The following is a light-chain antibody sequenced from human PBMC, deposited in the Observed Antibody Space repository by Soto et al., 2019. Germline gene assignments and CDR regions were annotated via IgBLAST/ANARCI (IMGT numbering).Light chain of an antibody. Sequence: DIQMTQSPSSLSASVGDRVTITCRASQSIYSSLNWYHQKPGKAPKLLIYAASNLQSGVPSRFRGSGSGTDFTPSNKRPEPEEFANYYFQQRYSAPYTFGQGTKLEI. CDR1: QSIYSS. CDR2: AAS. V-gene: IGKV1-39*01. CDR3: QQRYSAPYT. J-gene: IGKJ2*01.